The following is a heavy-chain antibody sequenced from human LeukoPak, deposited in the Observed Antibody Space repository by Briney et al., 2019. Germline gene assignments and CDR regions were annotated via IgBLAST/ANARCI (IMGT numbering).Heavy chain of an antibody. CDR2: INPNSGGT. Sequence: ASVKVSCKASGYTFTGYYMHWVRQAPGQGLEWMGWINPNSGGTNYAQKFQGRVTMTRDTSISTAYMELSRLRSDDTAVFYCARAGDYDILTGYYSWGQGTLVTVSS. CDR1: GYTFTGYY. V-gene: IGHV1-2*02. D-gene: IGHD3-9*01. CDR3: ARAGDYDILTGYYS. J-gene: IGHJ4*02.